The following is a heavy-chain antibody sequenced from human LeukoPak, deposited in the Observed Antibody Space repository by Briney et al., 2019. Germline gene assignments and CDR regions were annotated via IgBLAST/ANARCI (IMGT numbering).Heavy chain of an antibody. CDR3: ARGNWNYDWFDP. V-gene: IGHV1-18*04. Sequence: ASVKVSCKASGYTFTGYYMHWVRQAPGQGLEWMGWISAYNGNTNYAQKLQGRVTMTTDTSTSTAYMELRSLRSDDTAVYYCARGNWNYDWFDPWGQGTLVTVSS. J-gene: IGHJ5*02. D-gene: IGHD1-7*01. CDR1: GYTFTGYY. CDR2: ISAYNGNT.